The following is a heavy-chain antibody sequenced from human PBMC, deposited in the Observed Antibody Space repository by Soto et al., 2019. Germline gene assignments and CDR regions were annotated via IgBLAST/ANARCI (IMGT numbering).Heavy chain of an antibody. J-gene: IGHJ4*02. CDR1: GGSISSYY. CDR2: IYHSGST. Sequence: SETLSLTCTVSGGSISSYYWSWIRQPPGKGLEWIGYIYHSGSTSYNPSLKSRVTISLDASKKQFSLKVSSVTAADTAVYYCAREYSGWYFDYWGQGTLVTVSS. V-gene: IGHV4-59*01. CDR3: AREYSGWYFDY. D-gene: IGHD5-12*01.